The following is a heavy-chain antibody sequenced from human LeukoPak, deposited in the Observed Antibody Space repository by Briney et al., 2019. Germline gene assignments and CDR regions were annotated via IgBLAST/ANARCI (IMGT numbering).Heavy chain of an antibody. J-gene: IGHJ4*02. CDR1: GGSISSSSYY. Sequence: SETLSLTCTVSGGSISSSSYYWGWIRQPPGKGLEWIGSIYYSGSTYYNPSLKSRVTISVDTSKNQFSLKLSSVTAADTAVYYCARATVTATFDYWGQGTLVTVSS. D-gene: IGHD2-21*02. CDR2: IYYSGST. V-gene: IGHV4-39*01. CDR3: ARATVTATFDY.